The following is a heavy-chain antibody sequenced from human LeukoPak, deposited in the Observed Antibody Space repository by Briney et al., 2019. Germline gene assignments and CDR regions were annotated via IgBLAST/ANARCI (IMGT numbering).Heavy chain of an antibody. CDR2: INPSGGST. D-gene: IGHD3-9*01. CDR1: GYTFTSYY. CDR3: ARGRRTYYDILTGYFTY. Sequence: ASVKVSCKASGYTFTSYYMHWVRQAPGQGLEWTGIINPSGGSTSYAQKFQGRVTMTRDTSTSTVYMELSSLSSEDTAVYYCARGRRTYYDILTGYFTYWGQGTLVTVSS. J-gene: IGHJ4*02. V-gene: IGHV1-46*01.